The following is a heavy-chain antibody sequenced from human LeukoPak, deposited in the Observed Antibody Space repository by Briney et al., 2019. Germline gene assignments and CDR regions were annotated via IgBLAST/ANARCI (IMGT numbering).Heavy chain of an antibody. V-gene: IGHV3-23*01. D-gene: IGHD2-2*01. Sequence: GGSLRLSCAASGFTFSIYGMSWVRQAPGKGLEWVSAISASGDSTYYADSVKGRFTISRDNSKNTLYLQMNSLRAEDTAVYYCAKFSLPIVVVPAADYFDYWGQGTLVTVSS. CDR2: ISASGDST. J-gene: IGHJ4*02. CDR1: GFTFSIYG. CDR3: AKFSLPIVVVPAADYFDY.